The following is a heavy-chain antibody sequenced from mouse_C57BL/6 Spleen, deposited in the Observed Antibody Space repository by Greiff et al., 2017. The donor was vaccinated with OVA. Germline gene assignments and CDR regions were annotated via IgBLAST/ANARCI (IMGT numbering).Heavy chain of an antibody. CDR2: INPSNGGT. CDR1: GYTFTSYW. J-gene: IGHJ2*01. CDR3: ARDGYDGGDYFDY. Sequence: VQLQQPGTELVKPGASVKLSCKASGYTFTSYWMHWVKQRPGQGLEWIGNINPSNGGTNYNEKFKSKATLTVDKSSSTAYMQLSSLTSEDSAVYYCARDGYDGGDYFDYWGQGTTLTVSS. V-gene: IGHV1-53*01. D-gene: IGHD2-2*01.